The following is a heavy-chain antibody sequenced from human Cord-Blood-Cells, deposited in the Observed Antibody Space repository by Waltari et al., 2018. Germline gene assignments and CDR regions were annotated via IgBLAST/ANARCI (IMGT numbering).Heavy chain of an antibody. CDR2: INPNSGGT. CDR3: ARLACSSTSCYTGWFDP. D-gene: IGHD2-2*02. V-gene: IGHV1-2*02. Sequence: QVQLVQSGAEVKKPGASVKVSCKASVYPFTGYYMHLLRQAPVQGLEWMGWINPNSGGTNYAQKFQGGVTMTRDTSISTAYMELSRLRSDDTAVYYCARLACSSTSCYTGWFDPWGQGTLVTVSS. J-gene: IGHJ5*02. CDR1: VYPFTGYY.